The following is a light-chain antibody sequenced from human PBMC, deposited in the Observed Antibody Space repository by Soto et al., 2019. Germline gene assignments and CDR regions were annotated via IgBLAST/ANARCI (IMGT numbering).Light chain of an antibody. V-gene: IGLV2-14*01. J-gene: IGLJ2*01. CDR1: SSDVGGYNY. CDR2: DVS. Sequence: QSALTQPASVSGSPGQSITISCTGTSSDVGGYNYVSWYQQHPGKAPKLMIYDVSNRPSGVFNRFSGSKSGNTASLTISGLQAEDEADYYCSSYTSSSTLGFGGGTKLTVL. CDR3: SSYTSSSTLG.